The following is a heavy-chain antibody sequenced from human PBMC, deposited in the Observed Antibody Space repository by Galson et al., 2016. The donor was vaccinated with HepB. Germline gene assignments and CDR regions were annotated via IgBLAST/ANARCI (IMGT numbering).Heavy chain of an antibody. J-gene: IGHJ4*02. CDR3: ATTVNYYYDTSGYPNAFDY. CDR1: GFTFSTYS. V-gene: IGHV3-48*01. Sequence: LRLSCAASGFTFSTYSMNWVRQAPGKGLEWVSYLSSGSTTIYYADSVKGRFTVSRDSSKNTLYLQMNSLRAEDTAVYYCATTVNYYYDTSGYPNAFDYWGQGTLVTVSS. D-gene: IGHD3-22*01. CDR2: LSSGSTTI.